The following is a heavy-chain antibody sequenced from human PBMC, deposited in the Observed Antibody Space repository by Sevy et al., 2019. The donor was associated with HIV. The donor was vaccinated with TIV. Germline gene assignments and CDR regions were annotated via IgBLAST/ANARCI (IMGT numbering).Heavy chain of an antibody. CDR2: IFHTGKT. D-gene: IGHD3-3*01. V-gene: IGHV4-39*01. CDR1: GGSISKIGNY. J-gene: IGHJ4*02. CDR3: TKIYDY. Sequence: SETLSLTCSVSGGSISKIGNYWGWVRQPPGERLEWIGDIFHTGKTNYNPSLKSRVTISLDTSKNHFSLKLSSVTAADTAVYYCTKIYDYWGPGALVTVSS.